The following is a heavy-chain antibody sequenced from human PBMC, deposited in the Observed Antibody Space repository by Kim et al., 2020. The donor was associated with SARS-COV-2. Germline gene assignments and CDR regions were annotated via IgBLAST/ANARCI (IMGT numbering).Heavy chain of an antibody. CDR3: ARDHYSSSWQNWVDP. D-gene: IGHD6-13*01. V-gene: IGHV3-11*04. J-gene: IGHJ5*02. Sequence: AGPGKGRFTISRDNAKNSLYRQMNSLRAEDTAVYYCARDHYSSSWQNWVDPWGQGTLVTVSS.